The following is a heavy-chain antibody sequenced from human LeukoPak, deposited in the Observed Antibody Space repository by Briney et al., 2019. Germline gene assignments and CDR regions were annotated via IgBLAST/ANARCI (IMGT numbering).Heavy chain of an antibody. J-gene: IGHJ4*02. V-gene: IGHV1-2*02. CDR2: INPNSGGT. Sequence: ASVKVSCKASGYTFTGYYMHWVRQAPGQGLEWMGWINPNSGGTNYAQKFQGRVTMTRDTSISTAYMELSRLRSDDTAVYYCARGPPIYYDSSGYYGPLGYWGQGTLVTGSS. CDR1: GYTFTGYY. D-gene: IGHD3-22*01. CDR3: ARGPPIYYDSSGYYGPLGY.